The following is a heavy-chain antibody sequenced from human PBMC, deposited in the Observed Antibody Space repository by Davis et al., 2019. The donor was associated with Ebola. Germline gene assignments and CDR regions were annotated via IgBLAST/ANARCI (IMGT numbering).Heavy chain of an antibody. D-gene: IGHD6-19*01. CDR3: AKGLSGWWGIFGY. Sequence: PGGSLRLSCAASGFTFSSYGMHWVRQAPGKGLEWVAVISYDGSNKYYADSVKGRFTISRDNSKNTLYLQMNSLRAEDTAVYYCAKGLSGWWGIFGYWGQGTLVTVSS. J-gene: IGHJ4*02. V-gene: IGHV3-30*18. CDR2: ISYDGSNK. CDR1: GFTFSSYG.